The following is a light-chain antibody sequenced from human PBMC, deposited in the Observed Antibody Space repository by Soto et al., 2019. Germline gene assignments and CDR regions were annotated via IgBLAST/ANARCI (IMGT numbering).Light chain of an antibody. CDR3: FSFTSHSSHYV. Sequence: QSVLTQPASVSGSPGQSITISCTGTISDVGGHGYVSWYQQHPGKAPKLMIYEVTYRPSGVSDRFSGSKSGNTASLTISGLQAEDEADYYFFSFTSHSSHYVFGTGTKVTVL. J-gene: IGLJ1*01. CDR2: EVT. CDR1: ISDVGGHGY. V-gene: IGLV2-14*01.